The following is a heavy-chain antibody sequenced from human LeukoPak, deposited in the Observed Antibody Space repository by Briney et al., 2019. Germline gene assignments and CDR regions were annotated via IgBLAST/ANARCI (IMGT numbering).Heavy chain of an antibody. CDR1: GGSFSGYY. D-gene: IGHD2-2*01. Sequence: SETLSLTCAVYGGSFSGYYWSWIRQPPGKGLEWIGEINHSGSTNYNPSLKSRVTISVDTSKNQFSLKLSSVTAADTAVYYCASGGVSSSTSAWFDPWGQGTLVTVSS. CDR2: INHSGST. J-gene: IGHJ5*02. CDR3: ASGGVSSSTSAWFDP. V-gene: IGHV4-34*01.